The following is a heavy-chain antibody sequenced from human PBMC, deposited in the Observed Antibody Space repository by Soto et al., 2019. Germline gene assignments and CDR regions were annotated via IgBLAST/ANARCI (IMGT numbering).Heavy chain of an antibody. CDR2: IYYSGST. CDR3: AREHGGGKGYYYYGMDV. D-gene: IGHD3-10*01. V-gene: IGHV4-30-4*01. J-gene: IGHJ6*02. Sequence: SETLSLTCTVSGGSISSGDYYWSWIRQPPGKGLEWIGYIYYSGSTYYNPSLKSRVTISVDTSKNQFSLKLSSVTAADAAVYYCAREHGGGKGYYYYGMDVWGQGTTVTVSS. CDR1: GGSISSGDYY.